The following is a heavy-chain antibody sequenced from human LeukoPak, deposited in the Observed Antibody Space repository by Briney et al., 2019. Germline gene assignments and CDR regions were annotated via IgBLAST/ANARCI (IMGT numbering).Heavy chain of an antibody. CDR1: GFTFSSYW. CDR2: IKQDGSEK. Sequence: EAGGSLRLSCAASGFTFSSYWMSWVRQAPGKGLEWVANIKQDGSEKYYVDSVKGRFTISRDNAKNSLYLQMNSLRAEDTAVYYCAREPLLKYYAPGRAFDIWGQGTMVTVSS. D-gene: IGHD2-2*01. CDR3: AREPLLKYYAPGRAFDI. J-gene: IGHJ3*02. V-gene: IGHV3-7*01.